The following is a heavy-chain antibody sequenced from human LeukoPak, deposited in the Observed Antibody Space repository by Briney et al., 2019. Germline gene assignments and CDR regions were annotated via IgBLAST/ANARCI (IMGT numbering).Heavy chain of an antibody. V-gene: IGHV4-34*01. CDR1: GGSFSGYY. D-gene: IGHD6-13*01. J-gene: IGHJ5*02. CDR2: INHSGST. CDR3: ARGPGIAAATNWFDP. Sequence: SETLSLTCAVYGGSFSGYYWSWIRQPPGKGLEWMGEINHSGSTNYNPSLKSRVTISVDTSKNQFSLKLSSVTAADTAVYYCARGPGIAAATNWFDPWGQGTLVTVSS.